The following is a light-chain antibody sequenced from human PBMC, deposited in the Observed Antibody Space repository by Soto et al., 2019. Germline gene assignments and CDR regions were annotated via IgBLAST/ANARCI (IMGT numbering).Light chain of an antibody. J-gene: IGKJ1*01. CDR2: SAS. V-gene: IGKV3-15*01. Sequence: EIVMTQSPATLSVSPGERATLSCRASQTASRNLAWYQQKPGQAPRLLIHSASTRATGVPARFSGSGSGTEFTLTVSSLQAEDFAVYFCLQSNNWPWTFGQGTRVE. CDR1: QTASRN. CDR3: LQSNNWPWT.